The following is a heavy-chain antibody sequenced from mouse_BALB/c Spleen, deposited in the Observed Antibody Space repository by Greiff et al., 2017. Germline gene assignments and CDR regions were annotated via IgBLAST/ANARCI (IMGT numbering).Heavy chain of an antibody. V-gene: IGHV5-4*02. Sequence: EVKLQESGGGLVKPGGSLKLSCAASGFTFSDYYMYWVRQTPEKRLEWVATISDGGSYTYYPDSVKGRFTISRDNAKNNLYLQMSSLKSEDTAMYYCARSYGNYGAWFAYWGQGTLVTVSA. CDR2: ISDGGSYT. J-gene: IGHJ3*01. D-gene: IGHD2-1*01. CDR1: GFTFSDYY. CDR3: ARSYGNYGAWFAY.